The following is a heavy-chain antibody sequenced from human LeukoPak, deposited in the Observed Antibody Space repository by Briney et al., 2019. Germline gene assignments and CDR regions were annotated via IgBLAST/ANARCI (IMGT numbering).Heavy chain of an antibody. V-gene: IGHV4-59*01. CDR1: GGSISSYY. J-gene: IGHJ3*02. CDR2: IYYSGST. D-gene: IGHD1-26*01. Sequence: PSETLSLTCTVSGGSISSYYWSWIRQPPGKGLEWIGYIYYSGSTSYNPSLKSRVTISVDTSKKQFSLKLSSVTAADTAVYYCARFLRGATNALEIWGQGTMVTVSS. CDR3: ARFLRGATNALEI.